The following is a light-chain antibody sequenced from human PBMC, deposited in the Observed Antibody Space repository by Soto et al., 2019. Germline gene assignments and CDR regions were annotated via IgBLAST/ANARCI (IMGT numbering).Light chain of an antibody. CDR2: DAS. CDR3: QQYNNWPIT. Sequence: EIVLTQSPGTLSLSPWERAPLSCRASQSVSSYLAWYQQKPGQAPRLLIYDASNRATGIPARFSGSGSGTDFTLTISSLEPEDFAVYYCQQYNNWPITFGPGTRLEIK. J-gene: IGKJ5*01. CDR1: QSVSSY. V-gene: IGKV3-11*01.